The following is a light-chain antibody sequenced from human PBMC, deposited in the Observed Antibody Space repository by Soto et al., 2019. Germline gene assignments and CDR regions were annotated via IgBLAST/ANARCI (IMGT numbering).Light chain of an antibody. CDR1: GSNIGPNY. Sequence: QSVLTQPPSASGTPGQRVTMSCSGSGSNIGPNYVYWFQQFPGTAPKLLISNNDQRPSGVPDRFSGSKSGTSASLDISGLRSEDEADYYCAAWDDSLSGRVFGGGTKLTVL. CDR2: NND. CDR3: AAWDDSLSGRV. V-gene: IGLV1-47*02. J-gene: IGLJ3*02.